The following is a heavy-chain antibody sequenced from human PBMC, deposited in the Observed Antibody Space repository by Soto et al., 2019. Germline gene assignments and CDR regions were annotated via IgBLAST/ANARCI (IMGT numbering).Heavy chain of an antibody. CDR3: ARGYGSAAPPTYYFDY. CDR2: TYYRSKWYN. J-gene: IGHJ4*02. V-gene: IGHV6-1*01. Sequence: PSQTLSLTCAISGDSVSSNSAAWNWIRQSPSRGLEWLGRTYYRSKWYNDYAVSVKSRITINPDTSKNQFSLQLNSVTPEDTAVYYCARGYGSAAPPTYYFDYWGQGTLVTVSS. CDR1: GDSVSSNSAA. D-gene: IGHD3-10*01.